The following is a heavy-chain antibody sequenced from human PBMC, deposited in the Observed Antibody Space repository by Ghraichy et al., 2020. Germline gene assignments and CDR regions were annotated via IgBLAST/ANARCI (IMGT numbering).Heavy chain of an antibody. CDR1: GFTFSSYG. D-gene: IGHD2-15*01. CDR2: IWYDGSNE. Sequence: GGSLRLSCAASGFTFSSYGMHWVRQAPGKGLEWVAIIWYDGSNEYFADSVKGRFTISRDNSKNTLYLQMNNLTAEDTAVYYCARGLVAVVPTEGLDIWGQGTMVTVSS. V-gene: IGHV3-33*01. J-gene: IGHJ3*02. CDR3: ARGLVAVVPTEGLDI.